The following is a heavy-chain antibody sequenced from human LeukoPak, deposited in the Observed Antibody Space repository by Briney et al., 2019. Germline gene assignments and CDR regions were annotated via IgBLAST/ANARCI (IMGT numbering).Heavy chain of an antibody. CDR3: ARVLAGAFDY. D-gene: IGHD2-8*02. V-gene: IGHV1-46*01. Sequence: ASVKVSCEASGYTFTSYYMHWVRRAPGQGLEWMGIINPSGGSTSYAQKFQGRVTMTRDTSTSTVYMELSSLRSEDTAVYYCARVLAGAFDYWGQGTLVTVSS. CDR1: GYTFTSYY. J-gene: IGHJ4*02. CDR2: INPSGGST.